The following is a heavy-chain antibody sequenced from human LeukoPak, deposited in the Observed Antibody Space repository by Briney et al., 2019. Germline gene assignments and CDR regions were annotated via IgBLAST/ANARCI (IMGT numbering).Heavy chain of an antibody. CDR1: GGSISSSSYY. Sequence: LETLSLTCTVSGGSISSSSYYWGWIRQPPGKGLEWIGYIYYSGSTNYNPSLKSRVTISVDTSKNQFSLKLSSVTAADTAVYYCARGVGWFDPWGQGTLVTVSS. CDR3: ARGVGWFDP. V-gene: IGHV4-61*05. CDR2: IYYSGST. J-gene: IGHJ5*02. D-gene: IGHD3-16*01.